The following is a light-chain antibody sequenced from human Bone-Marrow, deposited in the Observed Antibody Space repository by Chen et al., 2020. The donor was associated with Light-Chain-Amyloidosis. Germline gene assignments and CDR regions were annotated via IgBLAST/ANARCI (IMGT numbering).Light chain of an antibody. Sequence: QSVLTQPPSASGTPGQKVTISCSGSSSNVGSNYVFWYKQLPGTAPTVVMYRNNQRPSGVPDRFSASKSGTSASLAISRLRSEEEAEYYCASWDDGLRAVVFGGGTQVTVL. J-gene: IGLJ2*01. CDR1: SSNVGSNY. CDR3: ASWDDGLRAVV. V-gene: IGLV1-47*01. CDR2: RNN.